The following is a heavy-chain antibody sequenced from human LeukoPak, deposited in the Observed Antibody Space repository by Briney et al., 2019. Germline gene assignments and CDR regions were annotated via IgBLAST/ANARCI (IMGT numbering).Heavy chain of an antibody. Sequence: SETLSLTCTVSGGSISSSSYYWGWIRQPPGKGLEWIGYIYYSGSTNYNPSLKSRVTISVDTSKNQFSLQLSSVTAADTAVYYCARENGEIYYGPFDYWGQGTLVTVSS. J-gene: IGHJ4*02. CDR3: ARENGEIYYGPFDY. V-gene: IGHV4-61*01. D-gene: IGHD1-26*01. CDR1: GGSISSSSYY. CDR2: IYYSGST.